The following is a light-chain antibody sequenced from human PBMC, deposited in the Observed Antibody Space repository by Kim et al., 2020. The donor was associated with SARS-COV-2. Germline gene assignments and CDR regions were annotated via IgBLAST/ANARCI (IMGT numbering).Light chain of an antibody. J-gene: IGKJ1*01. CDR2: DAS. V-gene: IGKV1-5*01. CDR1: QSLIIW. CDR3: QEYKSNSWT. Sequence: GDRVTITCRASQSLIIWLAWYQQKPGKAPNLLIYDASILESGVPSRFSGSGSGTEFTLTISGLQPDDFATYYCQEYKSNSWTFGQGTKVDIK.